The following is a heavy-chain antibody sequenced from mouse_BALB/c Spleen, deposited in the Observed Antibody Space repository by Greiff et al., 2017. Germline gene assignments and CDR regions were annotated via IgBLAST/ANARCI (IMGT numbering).Heavy chain of an antibody. Sequence: VKLQQSGPELVKPGASVKISCKASGYTFTSYYIHWVKQRPGQGLEWIGYIYPRDGSTNYNEKFKGKATLTADTSSSTAYMQLSSLTSEDSAVYFCARYNPFAYWGQGTLVTVSA. CDR2: IYPRDGST. CDR3: ARYNPFAY. V-gene: IGHV1S12*01. D-gene: IGHD1-3*01. CDR1: GYTFTSYY. J-gene: IGHJ3*01.